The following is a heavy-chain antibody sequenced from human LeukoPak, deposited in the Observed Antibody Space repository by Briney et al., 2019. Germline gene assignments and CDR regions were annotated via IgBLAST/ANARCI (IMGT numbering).Heavy chain of an antibody. V-gene: IGHV4-34*01. D-gene: IGHD1-20*01. CDR3: ARRPAITGTDAAFDI. CDR2: GSDVGGT. CDR1: GASLNGHY. J-gene: IGHJ3*02. Sequence: SETLSLTCAVYGASLNGHYWSWIRQPPGKGLEWIGEGSDVGGTKYNPSLKSRVTISADTSKNQFSLKLSSVTAADTAVHYCARRPAITGTDAAFDIWGQGTMVTVSS.